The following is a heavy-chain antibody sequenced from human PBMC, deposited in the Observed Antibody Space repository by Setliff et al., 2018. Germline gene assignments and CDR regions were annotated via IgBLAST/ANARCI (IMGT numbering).Heavy chain of an antibody. V-gene: IGHV4-38-2*02. J-gene: IGHJ4*02. CDR2: IGHTGSI. Sequence: SETLSLTCTVPGYSISSGYIWGWIRQPPGKRLEWVGNIGHTGSINYNPSLKSRLTISRDTSKNQVSLKLNSVTATDTAVYYCARDLGHGGDSDYWGQGILVTVSS. D-gene: IGHD2-21*02. CDR3: ARDLGHGGDSDY. CDR1: GYSISSGYI.